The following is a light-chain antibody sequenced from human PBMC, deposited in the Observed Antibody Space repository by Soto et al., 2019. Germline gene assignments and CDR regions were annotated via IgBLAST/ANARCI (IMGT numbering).Light chain of an antibody. CDR3: ASWEDSLNGWV. CDR2: SDD. J-gene: IGLJ3*02. Sequence: QSVLTQPPSASGTPGQRVTISRSGSSSNVGSNTVSWYQQLPGTAPKVLIYSDDQRPSGAPDRFSGSRSGSSASLAISGLQSGEEADYYCASWEDSLNGWVIGGGTKLTVL. CDR1: SSNVGSNT. V-gene: IGLV1-44*01.